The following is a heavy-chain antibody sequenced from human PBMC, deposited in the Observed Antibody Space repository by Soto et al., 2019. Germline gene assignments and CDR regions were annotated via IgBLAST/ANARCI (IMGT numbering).Heavy chain of an antibody. D-gene: IGHD3-22*01. CDR1: NGSISTAGYY. CDR3: ARSNGGGTAYYGADY. V-gene: IGHV4-31*03. J-gene: IGHJ4*02. Sequence: QVQLQELGPGLVRPSQTLSLTCSVSNGSISTAGYYWFWIRQHPGKGLEWIGYIYYSGSTYYSPSLQSRVTMSIDTSKNQFSLNLSSVTAADTAVYYCARSNGGGTAYYGADYWGQGTLVTVSS. CDR2: IYYSGST.